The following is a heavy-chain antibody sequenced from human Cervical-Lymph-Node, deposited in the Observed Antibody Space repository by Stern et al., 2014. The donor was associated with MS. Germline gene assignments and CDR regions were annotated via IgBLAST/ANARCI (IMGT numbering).Heavy chain of an antibody. CDR1: GDTFSNSG. CDR3: ARDASGSSYYGMDV. CDR2: IIPFFGSA. D-gene: IGHD3-10*01. V-gene: IGHV1-69*06. Sequence: VQLVESGAEVKKPGSSVNVSCKASGDTFSNSGFSWVRQAPGQGIEWMGGIIPFFGSASYAQTFQGRVTITADISTSPVYMEVGSLTSGDTAVYYCARDASGSSYYGMDVWGQGTPVTVSS. J-gene: IGHJ6*02.